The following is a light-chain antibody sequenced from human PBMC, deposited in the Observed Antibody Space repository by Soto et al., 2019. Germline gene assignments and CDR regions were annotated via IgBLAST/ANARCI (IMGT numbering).Light chain of an antibody. Sequence: EIVLTQSPGTLSLSPGERATLSCRASQSVSSSYLAWYQQKPGQAPRLLIYGASSRATGIPDRFSGSGSGTDFTLTISSLQPEDFATYYCQQSYSTPCKFGQGTKVEIK. CDR2: GAS. V-gene: IGKV3-20*01. J-gene: IGKJ1*01. CDR3: QQSYSTPCK. CDR1: QSVSSSY.